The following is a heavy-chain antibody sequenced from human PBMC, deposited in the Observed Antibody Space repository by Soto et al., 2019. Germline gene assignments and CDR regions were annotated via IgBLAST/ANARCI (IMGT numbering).Heavy chain of an antibody. D-gene: IGHD2-2*01. CDR1: GYTFTGYY. CDR2: INPNSGGT. J-gene: IGHJ6*02. CDR3: ASEYQLLGDYYYYYGMDV. Sequence: SVKVSCKASGYTFTGYYMHWARQAPGQGLEWMGWINPNSGGTNYAQKFQGRVTMTRDTSISTAYMELSRLRSDDTAVYYCASEYQLLGDYYYYYGMDVWGQGTTVTVSS. V-gene: IGHV1-2*02.